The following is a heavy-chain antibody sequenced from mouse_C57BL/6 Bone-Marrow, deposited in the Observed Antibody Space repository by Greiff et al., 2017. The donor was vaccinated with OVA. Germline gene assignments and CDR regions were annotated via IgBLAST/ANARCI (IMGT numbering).Heavy chain of an antibody. Sequence: VQRVESGAELARPGASVKLSCKASGYTFTSYGISWVKQRTGQGLEWIGEIYPRSGNTYYNEKFKGKATLTADKSSSTAYMELRSLTSEDSAVYFCARRRLWFAYGGQGTLVTVSA. V-gene: IGHV1-81*01. D-gene: IGHD3-2*02. CDR2: IYPRSGNT. CDR1: GYTFTSYG. CDR3: ARRRLWFAY. J-gene: IGHJ3*01.